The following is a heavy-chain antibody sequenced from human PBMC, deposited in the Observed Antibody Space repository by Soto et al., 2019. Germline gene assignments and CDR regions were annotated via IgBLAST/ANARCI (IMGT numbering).Heavy chain of an antibody. CDR2: IYFSGNI. J-gene: IGHJ5*02. D-gene: IGHD2-15*01. V-gene: IGHV4-31*03. Sequence: SETLSLTCSVSGGSLTRGASCWSWIRQQPGKGLEWIGYIYFSGNIYYNPSLRSRVTVSVDTSKNQFSLKLSSVTAAATAVYLRWSFDQRDEGVPRWFCPRGQGILVTVSS. CDR3: WSFDQRDEGVPRWFCP. CDR1: GGSLTRGASC.